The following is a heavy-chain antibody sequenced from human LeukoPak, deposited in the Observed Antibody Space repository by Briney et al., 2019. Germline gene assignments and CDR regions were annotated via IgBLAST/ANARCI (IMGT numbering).Heavy chain of an antibody. V-gene: IGHV1-8*01. D-gene: IGHD2-15*01. CDR2: INPNSGNT. CDR3: ARELVVAAQGALGY. CDR1: GYTFTSYD. Sequence: ASVKVSCKASGYTFTSYDINWVRQATGQGLEWMGWINPNSGNTGYAQKFQGRVTMTRNTSISTAYMELSSLRSEDTAVYYCARELVVAAQGALGYWGQGTLVTVSS. J-gene: IGHJ4*02.